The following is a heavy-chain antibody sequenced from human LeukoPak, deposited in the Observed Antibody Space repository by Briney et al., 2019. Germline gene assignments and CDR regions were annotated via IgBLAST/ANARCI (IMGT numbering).Heavy chain of an antibody. V-gene: IGHV1-18*01. Sequence: ASVKASCKASGYTFTSYGISWVRQAPGQGLEWMGWISAYNGNTNYAQKLQGRVTMTTDTSTSTAYMELRSLRSDDTAVYYCARFNWNYDLETNFDYWGQGTLVTVSS. J-gene: IGHJ4*02. CDR2: ISAYNGNT. CDR3: ARFNWNYDLETNFDY. CDR1: GYTFTSYG. D-gene: IGHD1-7*01.